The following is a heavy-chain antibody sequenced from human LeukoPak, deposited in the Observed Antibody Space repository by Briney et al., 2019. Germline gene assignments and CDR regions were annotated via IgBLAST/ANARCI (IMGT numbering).Heavy chain of an antibody. CDR2: IYPGDSDT. D-gene: IGHD2-15*01. CDR3: ARQVPGGSGGWDAFDI. CDR1: GYSFTSYG. J-gene: IGHJ3*02. V-gene: IGHV5-51*01. Sequence: GESLKISCKGSGYSFTSYGIGWVRQMPGKGLEWMGIIYPGDSDTRYSPSFQGQVTISADKSITTAHLQWSSLKASDTAIYYCARQVPGGSGGWDAFDIWGQGTMVTVSS.